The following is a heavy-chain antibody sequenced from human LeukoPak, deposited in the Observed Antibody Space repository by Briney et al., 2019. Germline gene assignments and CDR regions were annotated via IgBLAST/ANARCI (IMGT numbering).Heavy chain of an antibody. CDR2: INHSGST. Sequence: SETLSLTCAVYGGSFSGYYWSWIRQPPGKGLEWIGEINHSGSTNYNPSLKSRVTISVGTSKNQFSLKLSSVTAADTAVYYCAREYSRFDYWGQGTLVTVSS. J-gene: IGHJ4*02. V-gene: IGHV4-34*01. CDR3: AREYSRFDY. D-gene: IGHD6-6*01. CDR1: GGSFSGYY.